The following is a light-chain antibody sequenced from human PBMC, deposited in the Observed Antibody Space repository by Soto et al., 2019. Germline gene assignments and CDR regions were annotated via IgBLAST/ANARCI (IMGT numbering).Light chain of an antibody. CDR3: CSYGGSSTFPYV. CDR2: EVT. Sequence: QSVMAPAASVSGYPEQSFTISCTATSSHVGTYNLVSWYQQYPGKAPKLIIYEVTERPSGISNRFSGSKFGNTASLTISGLLPEDEVDYYCCSYGGSSTFPYVFGTGTKVTVL. V-gene: IGLV2-23*02. CDR1: SSHVGTYNL. J-gene: IGLJ1*01.